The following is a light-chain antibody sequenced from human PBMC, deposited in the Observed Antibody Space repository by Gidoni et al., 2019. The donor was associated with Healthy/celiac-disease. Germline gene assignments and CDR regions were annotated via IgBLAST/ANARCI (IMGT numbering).Light chain of an antibody. J-gene: IGKJ1*01. V-gene: IGKV1-12*01. CDR3: QQANSFPCT. Sequence: DIHMTKYPASVSASVGDRVTITWRASQGSSSWLAWYQQKPGKAPKLLIYAASSLQSWVPSRFSGSGSGTDFTLTISSLHPEDFATYYCQQANSFPCTFGQGTKVEIK. CDR1: QGSSSW. CDR2: AAS.